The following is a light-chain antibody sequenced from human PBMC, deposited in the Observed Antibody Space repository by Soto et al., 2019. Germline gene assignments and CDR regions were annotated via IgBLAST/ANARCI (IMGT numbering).Light chain of an antibody. V-gene: IGKV3-11*01. CDR2: DTS. J-gene: IGKJ4*01. CDR3: HQRSNWPLT. Sequence: EIVLTHSPATLSLSPGERATLSCRASQTISSYLAWYQHKPGQAPRLLIYDTSNRATGIPARFSGSGSGTDFTLTISSLEPEDFAVYYCHQRSNWPLTFGGGTKVEIK. CDR1: QTISSY.